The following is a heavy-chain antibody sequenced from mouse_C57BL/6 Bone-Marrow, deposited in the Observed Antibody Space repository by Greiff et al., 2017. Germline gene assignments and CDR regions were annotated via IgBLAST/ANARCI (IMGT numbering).Heavy chain of an antibody. CDR2: IDPSDSET. J-gene: IGHJ2*01. CDR3: ATYSNFDY. D-gene: IGHD2-5*01. V-gene: IGHV1-61*01. Sequence: QVQLQQPGAELVKPGASVKMSCKASGYTFTSYWITWVKQRPGQGLEWIGNIDPSDSETHYNQKFKDKATLTVDKSSSTAYMQLSSLTSEDSAVYYCATYSNFDYWGQGTTLTVSS. CDR1: GYTFTSYW.